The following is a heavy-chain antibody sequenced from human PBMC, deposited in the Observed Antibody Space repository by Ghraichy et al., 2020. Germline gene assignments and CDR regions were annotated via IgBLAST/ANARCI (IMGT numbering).Heavy chain of an antibody. Sequence: SVKVSCKASGGTFSSYAISWVRQAPGQGLEWMGGIIPIFGTANYAQKFQGRVTITADESTSTAYMELSSLRSEETAVYYCARVWRSDGYLDYWGQGTLVTVSS. J-gene: IGHJ4*02. V-gene: IGHV1-69*13. D-gene: IGHD3-3*01. CDR3: ARVWRSDGYLDY. CDR2: IIPIFGTA. CDR1: GGTFSSYA.